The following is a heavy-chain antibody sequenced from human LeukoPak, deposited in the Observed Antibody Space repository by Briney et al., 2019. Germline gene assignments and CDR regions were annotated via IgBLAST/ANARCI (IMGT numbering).Heavy chain of an antibody. CDR2: ISSSSSTI. CDR3: AVCSSGWSPCHFMDV. V-gene: IGHV3-48*01. CDR1: GFTFSSYS. Sequence: GGSLRLSCAASGFTFSSYSMNWVRQAPGKGLEWVSYISSSSSTIYYADSVKGRFTISRDNAKNSLYLQMNSLRAEDTAVYYCAVCSSGWSPCHFMDVWGKGTTVTVSS. J-gene: IGHJ6*03. D-gene: IGHD6-19*01.